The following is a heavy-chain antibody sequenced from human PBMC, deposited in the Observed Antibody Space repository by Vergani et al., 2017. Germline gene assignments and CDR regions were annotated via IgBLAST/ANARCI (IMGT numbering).Heavy chain of an antibody. CDR2: IIPIFGTA. CDR3: ARSIGYCAGATCLAYYFDH. CDR1: GGTFSSYA. D-gene: IGHD2-21*01. J-gene: IGHJ5*02. Sequence: QVQLVQSGAEVKKPGSSVKVSCKASGGTFSSYAISWVRQAPGQGLEWMGGIIPIFGTANYAQKFQGRVTITADESTSTAYMELSSLRSEDTAVYYCARSIGYCAGATCLAYYFDHWGQGTPVTVSS. V-gene: IGHV1-69*01.